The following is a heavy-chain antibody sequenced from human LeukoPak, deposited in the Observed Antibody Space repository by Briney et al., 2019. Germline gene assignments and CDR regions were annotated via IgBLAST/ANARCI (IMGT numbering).Heavy chain of an antibody. CDR2: TYYRSKWYN. CDR1: GDSVHSNSAA. J-gene: IGHJ6*03. V-gene: IGHV6-1*01. CDR3: AREAGYSSSWIKNYYYYYYMDV. D-gene: IGHD6-13*01. Sequence: SQTLSLTCAISGDSVHSNSAAWNWIRQSPSRGLEWLGWTYYRSKWYNDYAVSVKSRITVNPDTSKNQFSLQLNSVTPEDTAVYYCAREAGYSSSWIKNYYYYYYMDVWGKGTTVTVSS.